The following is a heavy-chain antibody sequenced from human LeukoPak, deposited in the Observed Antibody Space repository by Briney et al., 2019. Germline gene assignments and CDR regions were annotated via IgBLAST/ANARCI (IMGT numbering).Heavy chain of an antibody. V-gene: IGHV3-7*05. D-gene: IGHD6-6*01. CDR1: GFTFSSYW. CDR3: ARDPYSSTWSYGMDV. CDR2: IKQDGSEE. J-gene: IGHJ6*02. Sequence: QAGGSLRLSCAASGFTFSSYWMSWVRQAPGKGLDWVANIKQDGSEEVYVDSVKGRFTISRDNAKNSLFLQMNTLRAEDTAVYYCARDPYSSTWSYGMDVWGQGTTVTVS.